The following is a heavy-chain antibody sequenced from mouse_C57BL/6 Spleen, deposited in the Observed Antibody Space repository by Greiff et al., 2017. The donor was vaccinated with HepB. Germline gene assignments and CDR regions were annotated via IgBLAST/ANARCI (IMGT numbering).Heavy chain of an antibody. D-gene: IGHD1-1*01. CDR2: IYPRSGNT. CDR3: ARSFDYGSSLAY. V-gene: IGHV1-81*01. Sequence: QVQLQQSGAELARPGASVKLSCKASGYTFTSYGISWVKQRTGQGLEWIGEIYPRSGNTYYNEKFKGKATLTADKSSSTAYMVLRRLTSEDSAVYFCARSFDYGSSLAYWGQGTLVTVSA. J-gene: IGHJ3*01. CDR1: GYTFTSYG.